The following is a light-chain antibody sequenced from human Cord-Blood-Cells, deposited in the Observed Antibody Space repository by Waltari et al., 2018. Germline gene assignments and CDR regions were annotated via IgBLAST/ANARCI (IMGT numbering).Light chain of an antibody. J-gene: IGKJ1*01. CDR1: QSVLYSSNNKNY. CDR3: QQYYSTPPT. Sequence: DIVMTQSPDSLAVSLGERATINCKSSQSVLYSSNNKNYLAWYQQKPGQPPKLLIYWASTRESGVPDRFIGSGSGTDFTLTISSLQAEDVAVYYFQQYYSTPPTFGQGTKVEIK. CDR2: WAS. V-gene: IGKV4-1*01.